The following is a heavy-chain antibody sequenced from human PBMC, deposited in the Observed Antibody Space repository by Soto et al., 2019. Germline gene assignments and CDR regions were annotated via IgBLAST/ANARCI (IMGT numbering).Heavy chain of an antibody. J-gene: IGHJ6*02. CDR2: INPSGGST. CDR1: GYTFTSYY. D-gene: IGHD2-2*01. V-gene: IGHV1-46*01. CDR3: ARDIVVVPAGFYYYYGMDV. Sequence: GPSVKVSCKASGYTFTSYYMHWVRQAPGQGLEWMGIINPSGGSTSYAQKFQGRVTMTRDTSTSTVYMELSSLRSEDTAVYYCARDIVVVPAGFYYYYGMDVWGQGTTVTSP.